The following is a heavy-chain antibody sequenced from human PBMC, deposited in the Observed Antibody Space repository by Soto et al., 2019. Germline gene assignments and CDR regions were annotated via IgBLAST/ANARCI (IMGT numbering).Heavy chain of an antibody. CDR1: GCSISSGGYY. CDR3: AREVRRLSGDYDGGFDY. V-gene: IGHV4-31*03. J-gene: IGHJ4*02. Sequence: SETLSLTCTFSGCSISSGGYYWSWIRQHPGKGLEWIGYIYYSGSTYYNPSLKSRVTISVDTSKNQFSLKLSSVTAADTAVYYCAREVRRLSGDYDGGFDYWGQGTLVTVSS. D-gene: IGHD4-17*01. CDR2: IYYSGST.